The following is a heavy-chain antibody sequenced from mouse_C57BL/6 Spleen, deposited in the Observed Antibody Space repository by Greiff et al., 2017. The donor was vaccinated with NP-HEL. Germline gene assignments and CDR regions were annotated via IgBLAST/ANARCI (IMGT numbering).Heavy chain of an antibody. CDR3: AREGSRGYSNYVSWYFEV. Sequence: EVQLLESGGGLVQPGGSLKLSCAASGIDFSRYWMSWVRRAPGKGLEWIGEINPDSSTINYAPSLKDKFIISRDNAKNTLYLQMSKVRSEDTALYYCAREGSRGYSNYVSWYFEVWGTGTTVTVSS. CDR2: INPDSSTI. CDR1: GIDFSRYW. D-gene: IGHD2-5*01. V-gene: IGHV4-1*01. J-gene: IGHJ1*03.